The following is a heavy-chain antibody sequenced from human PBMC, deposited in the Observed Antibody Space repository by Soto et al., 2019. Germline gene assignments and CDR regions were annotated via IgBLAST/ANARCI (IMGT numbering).Heavy chain of an antibody. CDR3: ARVRGGYSYGYYDY. V-gene: IGHV4-34*01. J-gene: IGHJ4*02. CDR1: GGSFSGYY. CDR2: INHSGST. D-gene: IGHD5-18*01. Sequence: PSETLSLTCAVYGGSFSGYYWSWIRQPPGKGLEWIGEINHSGSTNYNPSLKSRVTISVDTSKNQFSLKLSSVTAADTAVYYCARVRGGYSYGYYDYWGQGTLVTVSS.